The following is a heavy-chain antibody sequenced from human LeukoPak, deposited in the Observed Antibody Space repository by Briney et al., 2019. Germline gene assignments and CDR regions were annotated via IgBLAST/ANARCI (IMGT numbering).Heavy chain of an antibody. Sequence: SGGSLRLSCAASGFTFSSYAMSWVRQAPGKGLEWVSAISGSGGSTYYADSVKGRFTISRDNSKNTLYLQMNSLRAEDTAVYYCAKIWFGQLLAPDFDYWGQGTLVTVSS. CDR2: ISGSGGST. J-gene: IGHJ4*02. CDR1: GFTFSSYA. CDR3: AKIWFGQLLAPDFDY. V-gene: IGHV3-23*01. D-gene: IGHD3-10*01.